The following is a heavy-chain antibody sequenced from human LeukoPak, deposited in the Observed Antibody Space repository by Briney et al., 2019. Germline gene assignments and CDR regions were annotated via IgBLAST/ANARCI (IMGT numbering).Heavy chain of an antibody. CDR3: ARDQGGHYYDSSGYNY. J-gene: IGHJ4*02. Sequence: GGSLRLSCAASGFTFSSYSMNWVRQAPGKGLEWVSSISSSSSYIYYADSVKGRFTISRDNAENSLYLQMNSLRAEDTAVYYCARDQGGHYYDSSGYNYWGQGTLVTVSS. V-gene: IGHV3-21*01. D-gene: IGHD3-22*01. CDR1: GFTFSSYS. CDR2: ISSSSSYI.